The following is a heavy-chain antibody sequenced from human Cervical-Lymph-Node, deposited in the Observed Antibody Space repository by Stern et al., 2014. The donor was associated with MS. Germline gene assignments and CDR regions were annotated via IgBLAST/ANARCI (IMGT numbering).Heavy chain of an antibody. CDR2: IWYDGSNK. J-gene: IGHJ6*02. D-gene: IGHD1-14*01. CDR1: GFTFSSYG. V-gene: IGHV3-33*01. CDR3: AREKIAENYYYYYGMDV. Sequence: VQLVESGGGVVQPGRSLRLSCAASGFTFSSYGMHWVRQAPGKGLEWVAVIWYDGSNKYYADSVKGRFTISRDNSKNTLYLQMNSLRAEDTAVYYCAREKIAENYYYYYGMDVWGQGTTVTVSS.